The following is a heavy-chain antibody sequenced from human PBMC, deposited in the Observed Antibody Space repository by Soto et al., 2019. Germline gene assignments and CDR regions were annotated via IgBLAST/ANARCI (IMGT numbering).Heavy chain of an antibody. CDR1: GGSISSSGYL. D-gene: IGHD2-2*01. CDR2: ISDKGAT. CDR3: ANALGISTGLDY. J-gene: IGHJ4*02. Sequence: QLQLQESGSGLVKPSQTLSLTCAVSGGSISSSGYLWNWIRQPPGKGLEWIGSISDKGATSYNPSLGSRVTITLDRSKNQFSLKLTSVTAADTALYYCANALGISTGLDYWGKGSLVTVSS. V-gene: IGHV4-30-2*01.